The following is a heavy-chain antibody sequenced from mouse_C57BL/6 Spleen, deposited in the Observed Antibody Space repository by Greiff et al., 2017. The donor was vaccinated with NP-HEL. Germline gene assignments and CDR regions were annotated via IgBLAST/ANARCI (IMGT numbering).Heavy chain of an antibody. Sequence: QVQLQQSGAELVRPGASVTLSCKASGYTFTDYEMHWVKQTPVHGLEWIGTIDPETGGTAYNQKFKGKAILTADKSSSTAYMQLSSLTSEDSAVYYCARPGGSWEYWGQGTTLTVSS. CDR2: IDPETGGT. CDR3: ARPGGSWEY. D-gene: IGHD1-1*02. CDR1: GYTFTDYE. V-gene: IGHV1-15*01. J-gene: IGHJ2*01.